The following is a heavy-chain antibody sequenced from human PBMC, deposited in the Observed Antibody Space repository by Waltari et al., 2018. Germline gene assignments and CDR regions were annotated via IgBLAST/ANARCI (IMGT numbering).Heavy chain of an antibody. V-gene: IGHV4-59*01. CDR1: GGSISSYY. D-gene: IGHD3-10*01. Sequence: QVQLQESGPGLVKPSETLSLTCTVSGGSISSYYWSWIRQPPGQGLEWIGYIYYSGSTNYNPSLKSRVTISVDTSKNQFSLKLSSVTAADTAVYYCARDSAYGSGSYYNPHYYYYMDVWGKGTTVTVSS. J-gene: IGHJ6*03. CDR2: IYYSGST. CDR3: ARDSAYGSGSYYNPHYYYYMDV.